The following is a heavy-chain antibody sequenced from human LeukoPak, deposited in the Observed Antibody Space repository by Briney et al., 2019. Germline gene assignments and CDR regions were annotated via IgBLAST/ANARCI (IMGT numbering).Heavy chain of an antibody. D-gene: IGHD3-9*01. CDR2: ISAYNGNT. Sequence: ASVKVSCKASGYTFTSYGISWVRQAPGQGLEWMGWISAYNGNTNYAQKLQGRVTMTTDTSTSTAYMELRSLRSDDTAVYYCARETGYDILTGYYSNAFDIWGQGTMVTVSS. CDR1: GYTFTSYG. CDR3: ARETGYDILTGYYSNAFDI. V-gene: IGHV1-18*01. J-gene: IGHJ3*02.